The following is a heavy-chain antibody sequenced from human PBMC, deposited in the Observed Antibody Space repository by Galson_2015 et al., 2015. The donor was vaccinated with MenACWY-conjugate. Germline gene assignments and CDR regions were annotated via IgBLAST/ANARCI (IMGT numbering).Heavy chain of an antibody. V-gene: IGHV5-51*01. J-gene: IGHJ6*02. CDR3: ARHPPGGRGMDV. CDR2: VSPGDSNT. Sequence: QSGAEVKQPGESLKISCKGSGYYFTSYWIAWVRQIPGKGLEWMGLVSPGDSNTRYSPSFQGQVTISADKSISTAYLQWSSLKASDTAMYYCARHPPGGRGMDVWGQGTTVTVSS. CDR1: GYYFTSYW. D-gene: IGHD1-26*01.